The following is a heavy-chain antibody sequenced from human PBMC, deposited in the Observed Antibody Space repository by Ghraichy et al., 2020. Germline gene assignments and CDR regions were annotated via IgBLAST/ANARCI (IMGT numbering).Heavy chain of an antibody. CDR3: AADRGVRDLFVNQYYYYGMDV. CDR1: GFTFNTSA. CDR2: IVVGSGNT. Sequence: SVKVSCKASGFTFNTSAVQWVRQARGQRLEWIGWIVVGSGNTNYAQKLQERVTLTRDMSTSTAYLELSSLRSEDTAVYYCAADRGVRDLFVNQYYYYGMDVWGQGTTVTVSS. D-gene: IGHD3-10*01. V-gene: IGHV1-58*01. J-gene: IGHJ6*02.